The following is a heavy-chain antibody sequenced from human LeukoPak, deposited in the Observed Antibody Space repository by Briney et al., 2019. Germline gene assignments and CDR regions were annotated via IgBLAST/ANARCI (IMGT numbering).Heavy chain of an antibody. D-gene: IGHD2-2*02. CDR1: GGSISSSSYY. V-gene: IGHV4-39*01. Sequence: PSETLSLTCTVSGGSISSSSYYWGWIRQPPGKGLEWIGSIYYSGSTYYNPSLKSRVTISVDTSKNQFSLKLSSVTAADTAVYYCADGYCSSTSCYNGAFDIWGQGTMVTVSS. CDR2: IYYSGST. J-gene: IGHJ3*02. CDR3: ADGYCSSTSCYNGAFDI.